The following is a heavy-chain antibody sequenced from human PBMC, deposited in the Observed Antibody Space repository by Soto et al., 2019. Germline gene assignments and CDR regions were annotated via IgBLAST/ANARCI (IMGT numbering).Heavy chain of an antibody. D-gene: IGHD2-15*01. CDR1: GFTFSSYS. CDR2: ISSSSSYI. J-gene: IGHJ5*02. CDR3: AGDRVVAPPTNWFDP. V-gene: IGHV3-21*01. Sequence: GGSLRLSCAASGFTFSSYSMNWVRQAPGKGLEWVSSISSSSSYIYYADSVKGRFTISRDNAKNSLYLQMNSLRAEDTAVYYCAGDRVVAPPTNWFDPWGQGTLVTVSS.